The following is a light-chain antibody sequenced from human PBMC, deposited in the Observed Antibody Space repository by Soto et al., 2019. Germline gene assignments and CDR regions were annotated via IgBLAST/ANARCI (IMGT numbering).Light chain of an antibody. Sequence: MTQPPATLSVSPGDGVTLSCRARPTVHPSVAWFPQNPGQAPKLLIYGASTRDTGVPARFTGSGSGTEFTLTISSLQSEDFAVYFCQQYNNWPPWTFGQVAKV. CDR3: QQYNNWPPWT. CDR2: GAS. CDR1: PTVHPS. V-gene: IGKV3-15*01. J-gene: IGKJ1*01.